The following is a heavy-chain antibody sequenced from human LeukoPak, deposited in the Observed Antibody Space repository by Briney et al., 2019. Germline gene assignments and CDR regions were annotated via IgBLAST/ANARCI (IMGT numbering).Heavy chain of an antibody. CDR2: ISSSSSYI. CDR3: ARVLPEYSSSSHWWFDP. CDR1: GFTFSSYS. Sequence: GGSLRLSCAASGFTFSSYSMNWVRQAPGKGLEWVSSISSSSSYIYYADSVKGRFTISRDNAKNSLYLQMNSLRAEDTAVYYCARVLPEYSSSSHWWFDPWGQGALVTVSS. J-gene: IGHJ5*02. V-gene: IGHV3-21*01. D-gene: IGHD6-6*01.